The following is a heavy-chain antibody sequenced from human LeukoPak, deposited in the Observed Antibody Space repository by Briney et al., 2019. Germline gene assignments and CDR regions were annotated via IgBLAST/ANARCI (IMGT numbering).Heavy chain of an antibody. J-gene: IGHJ4*02. Sequence: ASVKVSCKASGYTFSSYGISWVRQAGGWGVEWLAWISVYNGNTKYAQKVQGRVTMTTDTSTSTAYMELRSLRSDDTAVYYCARGESSGSYYFDYWGQGTLVTVSS. CDR1: GYTFSSYG. D-gene: IGHD1-26*01. V-gene: IGHV1-18*01. CDR2: ISVYNGNT. CDR3: ARGESSGSYYFDY.